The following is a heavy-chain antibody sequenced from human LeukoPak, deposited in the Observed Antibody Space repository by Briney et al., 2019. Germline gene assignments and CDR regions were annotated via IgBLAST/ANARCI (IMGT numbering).Heavy chain of an antibody. D-gene: IGHD3-9*01. V-gene: IGHV3-49*04. CDR1: GFTFSNFG. J-gene: IGHJ4*02. CDR3: TRYYDILTGYLFLDY. CDR2: IRSKAYGGTT. Sequence: GGSLRLSCAASGFTFSNFGMHWVRQAPGKGLEWVGFIRSKAYGGTTEYAASVKGRFTISRDDSKSIAYLQMNSLKTEDTAVYYCTRYYDILTGYLFLDYWGQGTLVTVSS.